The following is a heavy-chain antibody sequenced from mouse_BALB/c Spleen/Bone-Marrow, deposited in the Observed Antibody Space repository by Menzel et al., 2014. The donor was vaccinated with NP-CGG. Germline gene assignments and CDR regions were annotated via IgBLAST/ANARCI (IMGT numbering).Heavy chain of an antibody. CDR3: ARDRYYYGSPYWYFDV. D-gene: IGHD1-1*01. CDR2: IWAGGST. V-gene: IGHV2-9*02. CDR1: GFSLTSFG. Sequence: VKLMESGPGLVAPSQSLSITCTVSGFSLTSFGVHRVRQSPGKGLEWLGVIWAGGSTNYYSALMSRLSISKDNSKSQVFLKMNSLQTDDTAMYYCARDRYYYGSPYWYFDVWGAGTTVTVSS. J-gene: IGHJ1*01.